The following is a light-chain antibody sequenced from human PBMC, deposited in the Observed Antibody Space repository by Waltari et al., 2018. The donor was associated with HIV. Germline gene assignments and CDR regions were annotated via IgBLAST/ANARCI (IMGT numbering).Light chain of an antibody. Sequence: SYVLTQPPSVSVDPGETARITCGGTNIGSNSVQWYQQKPGQAPVLVIYDDNDRPSGIPGRFSGSSAGNTATLTISRVEAGDEADYYCQVWDTTTDQWVFGGGTELAVL. CDR2: DDN. CDR3: QVWDTTTDQWV. J-gene: IGLJ3*02. CDR1: NIGSNS. V-gene: IGLV3-21*04.